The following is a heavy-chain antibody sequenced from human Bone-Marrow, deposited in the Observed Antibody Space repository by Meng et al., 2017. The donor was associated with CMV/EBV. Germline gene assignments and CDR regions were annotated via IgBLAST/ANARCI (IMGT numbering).Heavy chain of an antibody. CDR2: IYYSGST. J-gene: IGHJ1*01. Sequence: VQLSESGPGWVKPSQTLSLTCTVSGGSISSGDYDWSWIRQPPGKGLEWIGYIYYSGSTYYNPSLKSRVTISVDTSKNQFSLKLSSVTAADTAVYYCARQNLLGYCSSTSCYEHWGQGTLVTVSS. CDR1: GGSISSGDYD. D-gene: IGHD2-2*01. CDR3: ARQNLLGYCSSTSCYEH. V-gene: IGHV4-30-4*08.